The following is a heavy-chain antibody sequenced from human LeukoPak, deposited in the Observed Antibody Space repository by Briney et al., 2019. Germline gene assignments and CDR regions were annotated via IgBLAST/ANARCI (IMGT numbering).Heavy chain of an antibody. CDR2: IYYSGST. D-gene: IGHD3-10*01. V-gene: IGHV4-59*01. Sequence: SETLSLTCTVSGGSISSYYWSWIRQPPGKGLEWIGYIYYSGSTNYNPPLKSRVTISVDTSKNQFSLKLSSVTAADTAVYYCARVRGSTADYWGQGTLVTVSS. CDR1: GGSISSYY. J-gene: IGHJ4*02. CDR3: ARVRGSTADY.